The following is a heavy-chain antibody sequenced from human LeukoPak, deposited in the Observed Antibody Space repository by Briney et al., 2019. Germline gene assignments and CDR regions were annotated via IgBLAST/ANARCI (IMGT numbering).Heavy chain of an antibody. CDR2: ISWDGGST. V-gene: IGHV3-43*01. CDR1: GFTFDDYT. J-gene: IGHJ4*02. Sequence: GGSLRLSCAASGFTFDDYTMHWVRQAPGKGLEWVSLISWDGGSTYYADSVKGRFTISRDNSKNSLYLQMNSLRTEDTALYYCAKDGVRGASDYYDSSGYTGSFDYWGQGTLVTVSS. D-gene: IGHD3-22*01. CDR3: AKDGVRGASDYYDSSGYTGSFDY.